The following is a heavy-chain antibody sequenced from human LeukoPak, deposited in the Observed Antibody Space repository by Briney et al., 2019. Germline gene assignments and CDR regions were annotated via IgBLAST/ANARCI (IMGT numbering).Heavy chain of an antibody. CDR2: INPSGGST. D-gene: IGHD3-22*01. J-gene: IGHJ5*02. CDR3: ARDRAWDSSGYSQQGAFDP. Sequence: ASVKVSCKASGYTFTSYYMHWVRQAPGQGLEWMGIINPSGGSTSYAQKFQGRVTMTRDMSTSTVYMELSSLRSEDTAVYYCARDRAWDSSGYSQQGAFDPWGQGTLVTVSS. CDR1: GYTFTSYY. V-gene: IGHV1-46*01.